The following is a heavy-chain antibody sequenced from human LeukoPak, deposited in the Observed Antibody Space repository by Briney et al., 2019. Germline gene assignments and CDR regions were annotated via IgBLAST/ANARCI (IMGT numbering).Heavy chain of an antibody. V-gene: IGHV4-59*08. D-gene: IGHD3-9*01. J-gene: IGHJ4*02. Sequence: PSETLSLTCTVAGASMSDYYWSWIRQPPGKGLEGIGYIYYTWSTNYNPSLNSRSTMSVDTSKNQLSLKLSSVTAADSAVYYCVRRVRYFGQNDYWGQGTLVTVSS. CDR1: GASMSDYY. CDR2: IYYTWST. CDR3: VRRVRYFGQNDY.